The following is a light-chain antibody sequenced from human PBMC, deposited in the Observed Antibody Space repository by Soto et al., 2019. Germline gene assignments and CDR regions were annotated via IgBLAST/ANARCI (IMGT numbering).Light chain of an antibody. CDR3: QQYDNSPLT. J-gene: IGKJ4*01. CDR1: QSVSSSY. V-gene: IGKV3-20*01. CDR2: GAS. Sequence: DIVLTQSPGTLSLSPGERAALSCRASQSVSSSYLAWYQQKPGQAPRLLIYGASNRATGIAYRFSGSGSGTDFTLTISRLEPEDFAVYYCQQYDNSPLTFGGGTKVDIK.